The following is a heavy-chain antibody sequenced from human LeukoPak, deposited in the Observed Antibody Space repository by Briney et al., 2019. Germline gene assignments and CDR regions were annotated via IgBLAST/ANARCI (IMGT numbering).Heavy chain of an antibody. CDR1: GLITDDYA. J-gene: IGHJ5*02. V-gene: IGHV3-43*02. Sequence: PGGSLRLSCAAPGLITDDYAIHWVRQAPGKGLEWVSLISGDGGSTFDADSVRGRFTISRDNSKNSLSLQMSSLRSEDTALYFCVRESERSGWFDHWGQGTLVTVSS. CDR2: ISGDGGST. D-gene: IGHD1-26*01. CDR3: VRESERSGWFDH.